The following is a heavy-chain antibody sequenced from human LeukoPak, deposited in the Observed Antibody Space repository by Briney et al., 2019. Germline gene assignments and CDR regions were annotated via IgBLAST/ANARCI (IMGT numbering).Heavy chain of an antibody. CDR1: GFTFSSYS. D-gene: IGHD3-10*01. J-gene: IGHJ4*02. CDR3: ARDPRAYYYGSGSYEPSDY. Sequence: GGSLRLSCAASGFTFSSYSMNWVSQAPGKGLEWVSSISSSSSYIYYADSVKGRFTISRDNAKNSLYLQMNSLRAEDTAVYYCARDPRAYYYGSGSYEPSDYWGQGTLVTVSS. CDR2: ISSSSSYI. V-gene: IGHV3-21*01.